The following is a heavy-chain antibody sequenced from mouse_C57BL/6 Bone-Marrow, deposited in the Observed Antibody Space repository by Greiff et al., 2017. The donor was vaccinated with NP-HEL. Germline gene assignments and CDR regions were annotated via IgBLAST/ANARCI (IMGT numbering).Heavy chain of an antibody. Sequence: VKLQESGAELARPGASVKLSCKASGYTFTSYGISWVKQRTGQGLEWIGEIYPRSGNTYYNEKFKGKATLTADKSSSTAYMELRSLTSEDSAVYFCASPYYYGSSPYYFDYWGQGTTLTVSS. CDR1: GYTFTSYG. CDR2: IYPRSGNT. CDR3: ASPYYYGSSPYYFDY. V-gene: IGHV1-81*01. D-gene: IGHD1-1*01. J-gene: IGHJ2*01.